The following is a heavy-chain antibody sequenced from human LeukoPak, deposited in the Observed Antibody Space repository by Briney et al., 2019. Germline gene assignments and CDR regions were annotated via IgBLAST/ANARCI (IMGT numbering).Heavy chain of an antibody. D-gene: IGHD2-15*01. V-gene: IGHV3-66*01. CDR1: GFSVSNNY. CDR2: IYSGGST. Sequence: PGGSLRLSCAASGFSVSNNYMSWVRQAPGKGLEWVSVIYSGGSTFYADSVKGRSTISRDNSKNTLYLQMNSLRAEDTAVYYCASDSYSPDYFQHWGQGTLVTVSS. J-gene: IGHJ1*01. CDR3: ASDSYSPDYFQH.